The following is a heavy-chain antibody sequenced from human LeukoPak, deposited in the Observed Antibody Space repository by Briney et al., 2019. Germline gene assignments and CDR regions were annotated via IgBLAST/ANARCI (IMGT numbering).Heavy chain of an antibody. Sequence: ASVKVSCKASGYTFTSYYMHWVRQAPGQGLEWMGIINPSGGSTSYAQKFQGRVTMTRDTSISTAYMELSRLRSDDTAVYYCARVEYDFWSGYASYYYYYMDVWGKGTTVTVSS. CDR1: GYTFTSYY. V-gene: IGHV1-46*01. CDR2: INPSGGST. D-gene: IGHD3-3*01. J-gene: IGHJ6*03. CDR3: ARVEYDFWSGYASYYYYYMDV.